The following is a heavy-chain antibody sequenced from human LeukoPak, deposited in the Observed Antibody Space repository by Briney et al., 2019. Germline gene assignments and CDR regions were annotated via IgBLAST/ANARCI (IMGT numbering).Heavy chain of an antibody. Sequence: PGRSLRLSCAASGFTFSSYAMHWVRQAPGKGLEWVAVISYDGSNKYYADSVKGRFTISRDNSKNTLYLQMNSLRAEDTAVYYCAKDRPIVGALSWGQGTLVTVSS. V-gene: IGHV3-30*04. CDR1: GFTFSSYA. CDR3: AKDRPIVGALS. CDR2: ISYDGSNK. D-gene: IGHD1-26*01. J-gene: IGHJ5*02.